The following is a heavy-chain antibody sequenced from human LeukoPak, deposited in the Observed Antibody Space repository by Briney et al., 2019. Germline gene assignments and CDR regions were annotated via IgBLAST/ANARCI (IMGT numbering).Heavy chain of an antibody. CDR3: ARGPYCSSTSCYAAFDI. D-gene: IGHD2-2*01. V-gene: IGHV4-59*01. J-gene: IGHJ3*02. CDR2: IYYSGST. CDR1: GGSISSYY. Sequence: SETLSLTCTVSGGSISSYYWSWIRQPPGRGLERIGYIYYSGSTNYNPSLKSRVTISVDTSKNQFSLKLSSVTAADTAVYYCARGPYCSSTSCYAAFDIWGRGTMVTVSS.